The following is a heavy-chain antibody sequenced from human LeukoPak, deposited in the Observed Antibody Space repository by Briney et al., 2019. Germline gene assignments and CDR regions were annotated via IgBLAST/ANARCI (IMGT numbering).Heavy chain of an antibody. CDR3: ARGRHYYDSSGYYWAFDI. CDR2: INHSGST. V-gene: IGHV4-34*01. D-gene: IGHD3-22*01. Sequence: SETLSLTCAVYGGSFSGYYWSWIRQPPGKGLEWIGEINHSGSTNYNPSLKSRVTISVDTFKNQFSLKLSSVTAADTAVYYCARGRHYYDSSGYYWAFDIWDQGTMVTVSS. CDR1: GGSFSGYY. J-gene: IGHJ3*02.